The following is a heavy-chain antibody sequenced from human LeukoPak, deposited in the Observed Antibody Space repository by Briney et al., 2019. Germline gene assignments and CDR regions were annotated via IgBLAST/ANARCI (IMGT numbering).Heavy chain of an antibody. J-gene: IGHJ6*03. V-gene: IGHV4-34*01. CDR3: ARGLWFGEFTYYYYYYYMDV. CDR2: IHHSGST. CDR1: GGSFSGYY. Sequence: PSETLSLTCAVYGGSFSGYYWSWIRQPPGKGLECIGEIHHSGSTNYNPSLKSRVTLSVDTSKNQFSLKLSSVTAADTAVYYCARGLWFGEFTYYYYYYYMDVWGKGTTVTISS. D-gene: IGHD3-10*01.